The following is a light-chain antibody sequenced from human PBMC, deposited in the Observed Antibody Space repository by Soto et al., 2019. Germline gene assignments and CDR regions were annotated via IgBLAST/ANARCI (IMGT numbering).Light chain of an antibody. CDR3: QQHDNYQPLT. CDR1: QSVSSW. Sequence: IQMTQSPATLSASAWDRVTLTCRASQSVSSWLAWYQQKPGKAPKLLIYKASSLETGVPSRFSGRRSGTQFTLTINGLQPDDFAAYYCQQHDNYQPLTFGRGTKVDIK. V-gene: IGKV1-5*03. J-gene: IGKJ4*01. CDR2: KAS.